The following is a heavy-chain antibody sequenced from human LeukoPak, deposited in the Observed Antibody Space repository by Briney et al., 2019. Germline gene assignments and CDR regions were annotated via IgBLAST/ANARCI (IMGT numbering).Heavy chain of an antibody. CDR1: GGTFSSYA. V-gene: IGHV1-69*13. Sequence: SVKVSCKASGGTFSSYAISWVRQAPGQGLEWMGGIIPIFGTANYAQKFQGRVTITADESTSTAYMELSSLRSEDTAVYYRATIYSGSYVFYGMDVWGQGTTVTVSS. J-gene: IGHJ6*02. D-gene: IGHD1-26*01. CDR3: ATIYSGSYVFYGMDV. CDR2: IIPIFGTA.